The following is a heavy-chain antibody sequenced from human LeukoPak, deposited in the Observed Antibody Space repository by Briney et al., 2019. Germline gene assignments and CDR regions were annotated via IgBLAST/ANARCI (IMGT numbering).Heavy chain of an antibody. Sequence: GESLKISCKGSGYSFTSYWIGWVRQMPGKGLEWMGIIYPGDSDTRYSPSLQGQVTISADKSISTAYLQWSSLRDEDTAVYYCAKDQGSSGRYFVTNWLDPWGQGTLVIVSS. V-gene: IGHV5-51*01. J-gene: IGHJ5*02. CDR3: AKDQGSSGRYFVTNWLDP. CDR1: GYSFTSYW. CDR2: IYPGDSDT. D-gene: IGHD6-19*01.